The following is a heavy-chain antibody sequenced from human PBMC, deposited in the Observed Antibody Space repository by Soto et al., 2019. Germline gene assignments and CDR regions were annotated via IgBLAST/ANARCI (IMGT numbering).Heavy chain of an antibody. CDR2: SIPMFGTA. CDR3: ARGRGLGAAYRGFDP. Sequence: QVQLVQSGAEVKKPGSSVKVSCKASGGTFSNYAINWVRQAPGQGLEWMGGSIPMFGTANYAQKFQGRVTITADESTSTAYMELSILRSKDTAVYYCARGRGLGAAYRGFDPWGQGTLVTVSS. J-gene: IGHJ5*02. D-gene: IGHD4-4*01. V-gene: IGHV1-69*01. CDR1: GGTFSNYA.